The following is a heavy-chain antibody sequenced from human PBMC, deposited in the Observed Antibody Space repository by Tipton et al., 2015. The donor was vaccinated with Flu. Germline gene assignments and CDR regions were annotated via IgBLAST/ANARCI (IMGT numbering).Heavy chain of an antibody. J-gene: IGHJ6*02. V-gene: IGHV4-61*02. CDR1: GDSISRGSYY. CDR3: ARAESSLWAGHYYGLDV. Sequence: TLSLTCTVSGDSISRGSYYYNWVRQPAGEGLEWIGRIYTNTNTNYNASLKSRVTISLDTSKNHFSLRLTSVTAADTALYFCARAESSLWAGHYYGLDVWGQGTTVTVSS. D-gene: IGHD6-19*01. CDR2: IYTNTNT.